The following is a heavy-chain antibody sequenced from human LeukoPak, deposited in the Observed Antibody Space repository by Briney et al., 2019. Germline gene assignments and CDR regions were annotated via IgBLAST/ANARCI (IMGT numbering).Heavy chain of an antibody. CDR3: ALTKYSSSWWGSFDY. D-gene: IGHD6-13*01. V-gene: IGHV3-30*03. CDR1: GFTFSSYG. J-gene: IGHJ4*02. Sequence: GGSLRLSCAASGFTFSSYGMHWVRQAPGKGLKWVAVISYDGSNKYYADSVKGRFTISRDNSKNTLYLQMNSLRAEDTAVYYCALTKYSSSWWGSFDYWGQGTLVTVSS. CDR2: ISYDGSNK.